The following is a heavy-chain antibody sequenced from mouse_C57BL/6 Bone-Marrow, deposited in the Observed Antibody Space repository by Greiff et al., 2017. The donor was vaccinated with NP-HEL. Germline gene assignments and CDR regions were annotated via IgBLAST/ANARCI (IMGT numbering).Heavy chain of an antibody. CDR3: ARREGFDY. CDR2: IYPSDSET. Sequence: QVQLQQPGAELVRPGSSVKLSCKASGYTFTSYWMDWVKQRPGQGLEWIGNIYPSDSETHYNQKFKDKATLTVDKSSSTAYMQLSSLTAEDSAVYYCARREGFDYWGQGTTLTVSS. V-gene: IGHV1-61*01. CDR1: GYTFTSYW. J-gene: IGHJ2*01.